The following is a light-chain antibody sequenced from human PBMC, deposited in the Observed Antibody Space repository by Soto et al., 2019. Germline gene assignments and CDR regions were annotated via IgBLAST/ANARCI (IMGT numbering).Light chain of an antibody. CDR1: QSVSSK. Sequence: EIGMTQSPVTLSVSPGERATLSCRASQSVSSKLAWYQQKPGQAPRLIIYGASTRATGIPARFSGSGSGTEFTLSISSLQSEDFAVYYCQQYNNWPQTFGQGTKLEIK. CDR2: GAS. J-gene: IGKJ2*01. V-gene: IGKV3-15*01. CDR3: QQYNNWPQT.